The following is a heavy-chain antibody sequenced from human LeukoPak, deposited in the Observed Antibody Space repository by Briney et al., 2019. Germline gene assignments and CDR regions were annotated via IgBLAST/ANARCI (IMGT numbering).Heavy chain of an antibody. CDR3: AKASWVSSADAVL. V-gene: IGHV3-23*01. CDR1: GFIFRDYA. Sequence: GGSLRLSCVASGFIFRDYAMSWVRHAPAGGLEWVSSLRGDGETFYTDSVKGRFTLSRDHSRNTVYLQLSNLRVEDTAVYYCAKASWVSSADAVLWGQGTLVTVS. J-gene: IGHJ4*02. D-gene: IGHD3-16*01. CDR2: LRGDGET.